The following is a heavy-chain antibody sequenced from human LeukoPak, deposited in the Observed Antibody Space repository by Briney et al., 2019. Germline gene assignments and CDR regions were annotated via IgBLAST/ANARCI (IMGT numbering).Heavy chain of an antibody. J-gene: IGHJ4*02. D-gene: IGHD4-17*01. CDR1: GFTFSSYS. CDR2: ISSSSSTI. CDR3: ARGGTVTSFLY. Sequence: GGSLRLSCAASGFTFSSYSMNWVRQAPGKGLEWVSYISSSSSTIYYADSVKGRFTISRDNAKNSLYLQMNSLRAEDTAVYYCARGGTVTSFLYWGQGTLVTVSS. V-gene: IGHV3-48*01.